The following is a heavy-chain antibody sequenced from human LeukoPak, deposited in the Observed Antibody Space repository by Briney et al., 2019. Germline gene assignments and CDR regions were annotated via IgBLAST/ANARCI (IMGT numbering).Heavy chain of an antibody. J-gene: IGHJ6*02. Sequence: SETLSLTCTVSGGSISSYYWSWIRQPAGKGLEWIGRIYTSGSTNYNPSLKSRVTMSVDTSKNQFSLKLSSVTAADTAVYYCARDRFGSGSYPGYYGMDVWGQGTTVTVSS. CDR1: GGSISSYY. CDR3: ARDRFGSGSYPGYYGMDV. D-gene: IGHD3-10*01. CDR2: IYTSGST. V-gene: IGHV4-4*07.